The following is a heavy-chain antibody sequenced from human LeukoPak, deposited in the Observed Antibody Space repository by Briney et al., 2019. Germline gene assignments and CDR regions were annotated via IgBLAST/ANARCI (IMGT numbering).Heavy chain of an antibody. CDR1: GFTSGTCG. J-gene: IGHJ3*02. V-gene: IGHV3-23*01. CDR3: AKGTTSGYNDALDI. D-gene: IGHD3-22*01. CDR2: IGSSGTT. Sequence: SGGSLRLSCAASGFTSGTCGMNWVRQAPGKGLEWVSGIGSSGTTYYADSVKGRFTVSRDNSKNTLYLQMNSLGAEDTAVYYCAKGTTSGYNDALDIWGQGTMVTVSS.